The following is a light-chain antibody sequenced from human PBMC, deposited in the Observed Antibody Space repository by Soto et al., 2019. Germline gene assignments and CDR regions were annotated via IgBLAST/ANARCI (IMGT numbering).Light chain of an antibody. CDR1: QVVTTS. V-gene: IGKV3-11*01. J-gene: IGKJ5*01. CDR2: DAS. CDR3: QQRSSWPPVT. Sequence: IVLTQSPAILSLSPGERATPSSGASQVVTTSLAWYQQKPGQAPSLLIYDASNRATGIPARFSGSGSGTDFTLIINSLEPEDFGVYYCQQRSSWPPVTFGQGTRLDIK.